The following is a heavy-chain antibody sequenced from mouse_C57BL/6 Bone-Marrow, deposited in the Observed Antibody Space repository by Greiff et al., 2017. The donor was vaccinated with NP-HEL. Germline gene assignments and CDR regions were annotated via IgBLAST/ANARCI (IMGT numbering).Heavy chain of an antibody. Sequence: VKLQQPGAELVRPGSSVKLSCKASGYTFTSYWMDWVKQRPGQGLEWIGNIYPSDSETHYNQKFKDKAKLTVAKSYSTAYMQLSILTSEDSAVYYCARWDNRYFDYWGQGTTLTVSS. CDR1: GYTFTSYW. J-gene: IGHJ2*01. CDR3: ARWDNRYFDY. V-gene: IGHV1-61*01. CDR2: IYPSDSET. D-gene: IGHD3-3*01.